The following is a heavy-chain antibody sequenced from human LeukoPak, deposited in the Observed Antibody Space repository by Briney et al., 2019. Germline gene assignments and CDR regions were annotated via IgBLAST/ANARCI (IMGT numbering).Heavy chain of an antibody. V-gene: IGHV3-23*01. D-gene: IGHD3/OR15-3a*01. CDR2: ISGNGDDA. Sequence: PGGSLRLSCAASGYWFSNYGINWVRQAPGKGLERVSVISGNGDDAFYADSVKGRFRISRDNSKNTLYLQMNTLRAEVTAVYYCAKRDWPYYFDYWGQGTLVAVSS. CDR1: GYWFSNYG. CDR3: AKRDWPYYFDY. J-gene: IGHJ4*02.